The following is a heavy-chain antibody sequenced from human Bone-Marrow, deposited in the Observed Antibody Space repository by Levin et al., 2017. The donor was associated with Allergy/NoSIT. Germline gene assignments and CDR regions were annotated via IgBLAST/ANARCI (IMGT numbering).Heavy chain of an antibody. J-gene: IGHJ4*02. Sequence: PAASVKVSCKASGYTFTNYGISWVRQAPGQGLEWMGWSNIQKGNANYPQRFQGRVTLTTDTSTSTAYMELRSLTSDDTAVYYCARDWNYNVDYWGQGTLVTVSS. CDR2: SNIQKGNA. CDR3: ARDWNYNVDY. CDR1: GYTFTNYG. V-gene: IGHV1-18*01. D-gene: IGHD1-7*01.